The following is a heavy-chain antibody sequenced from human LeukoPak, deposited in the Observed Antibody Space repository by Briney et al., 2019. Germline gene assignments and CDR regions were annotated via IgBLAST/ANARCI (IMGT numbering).Heavy chain of an antibody. CDR2: INPNSGGT. V-gene: IGHV1-2*02. Sequence: ASVTVSFKASGYTFTFYYMHWVRQAPGQGLEWMGWINPNSGGTNYAQKFQGRVTMTRDTSISTAYMELSRLRSDDTAVYYCARDTGYYDSSGYRSFDYWGQGTLVTVSS. D-gene: IGHD3-22*01. CDR3: ARDTGYYDSSGYRSFDY. J-gene: IGHJ4*02. CDR1: GYTFTFYY.